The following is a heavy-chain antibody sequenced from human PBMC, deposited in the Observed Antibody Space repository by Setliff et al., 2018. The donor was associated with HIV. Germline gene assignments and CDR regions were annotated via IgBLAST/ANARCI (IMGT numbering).Heavy chain of an antibody. CDR1: GGTFSSYA. J-gene: IGHJ4*02. CDR3: ARQLSNSFDY. V-gene: IGHV1-2*02. Sequence: ASVKVSCKASGGTFSSYAINWVRQAPGQGLEWMGWISPDNANTRISQRFRGSVTMTRDRSINTAYMEFSGLTSDDTAVYYCARQLSNSFDYWGQGTLVTVSS. D-gene: IGHD1-1*01. CDR2: ISPDNANT.